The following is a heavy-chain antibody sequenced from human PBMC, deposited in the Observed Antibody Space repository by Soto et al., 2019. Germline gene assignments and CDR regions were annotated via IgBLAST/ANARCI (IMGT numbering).Heavy chain of an antibody. Sequence: ASVKVSCKASGYTFTSYGISWVRQAPGQGLEWMGWISAYNGNTNYAQKLQGRVTMTTDTSTSTAYMELRSPRSDDTAVYYCARGLRAADAYGMDVWGQGTTVTVSS. CDR2: ISAYNGNT. V-gene: IGHV1-18*04. CDR1: GYTFTSYG. D-gene: IGHD6-13*01. CDR3: ARGLRAADAYGMDV. J-gene: IGHJ6*02.